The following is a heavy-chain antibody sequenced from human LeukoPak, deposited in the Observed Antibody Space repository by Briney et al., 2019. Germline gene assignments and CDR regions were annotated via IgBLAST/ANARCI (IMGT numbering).Heavy chain of an antibody. CDR1: GYSFTSYW. CDR2: IYPGDSDT. CDR3: ARLADTAMGYYYYGMDV. Sequence: GESLQISCKGSGYSFTSYWIGWVRQMPGKGLEWMGIIYPGDSDTRYSPSFQGQVTISADKSISTAYLQWSGLKASDTAMYYCARLADTAMGYYYYGMDVWGQGTTVTVSS. D-gene: IGHD5-18*01. J-gene: IGHJ6*02. V-gene: IGHV5-51*01.